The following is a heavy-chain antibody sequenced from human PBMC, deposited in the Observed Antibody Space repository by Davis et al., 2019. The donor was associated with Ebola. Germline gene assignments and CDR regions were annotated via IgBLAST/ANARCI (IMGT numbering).Heavy chain of an antibody. CDR2: IKQDGSEK. J-gene: IGHJ4*02. D-gene: IGHD3-10*01. CDR1: GFTFSSYW. Sequence: GESLKISCAASGFTFSSYWMSWVRQAPGKGLEWVANIKQDGSEKYYVDSVKGRFTISRDNAKNSLYLQMNSMRAEDTAVYYCARDLSSASLFDYWGQGTLVTVSS. V-gene: IGHV3-7*01. CDR3: ARDLSSASLFDY.